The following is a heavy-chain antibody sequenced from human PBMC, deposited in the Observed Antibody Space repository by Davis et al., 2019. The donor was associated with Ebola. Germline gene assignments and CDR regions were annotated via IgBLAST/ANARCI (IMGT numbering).Heavy chain of an antibody. V-gene: IGHV3-53*01. J-gene: IGHJ4*02. CDR2: FYVGGAT. Sequence: GESLKISCAASGFVFSSYVMSWVRRAPGKGLEWVSVFYVGGATYYADSVRGRFTISRDESKNTVNLQMTALRADDTAIYFCARGDGYNFWDFWGQGTLVTVSS. CDR3: ARGDGYNFWDF. D-gene: IGHD5-24*01. CDR1: GFVFSSYV.